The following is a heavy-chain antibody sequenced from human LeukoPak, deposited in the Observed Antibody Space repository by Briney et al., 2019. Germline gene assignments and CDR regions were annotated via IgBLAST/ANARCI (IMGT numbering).Heavy chain of an antibody. CDR3: AVSEQWLVRYYYYGMDV. Sequence: PSETLSLTCAVYGGSFSGYYWSWIRQPPGKGLEWIGEINHSGSTNYNPSLKSRVTISVDTSKSQFSLKLSSVTAADTAVYYCAVSEQWLVRYYYYGMDVWGQGTTVTVSS. CDR2: INHSGST. J-gene: IGHJ6*02. D-gene: IGHD6-19*01. V-gene: IGHV4-34*01. CDR1: GGSFSGYY.